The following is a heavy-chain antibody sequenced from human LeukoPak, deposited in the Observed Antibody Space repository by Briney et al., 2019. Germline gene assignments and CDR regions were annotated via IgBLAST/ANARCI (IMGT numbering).Heavy chain of an antibody. CDR3: ASLRDGYNFDY. CDR2: MYYSGST. J-gene: IGHJ4*02. Sequence: PSETLSLTCTVSGGSISSSRYYWGWIRQPPGKGLEWIGSMYYSGSTYYNPSLKSRVTTSVDTSMNQFSLKLSSVTAADTAVYYCASLRDGYNFDYWGQGTLVTVSS. V-gene: IGHV4-39*01. D-gene: IGHD5-24*01. CDR1: GGSISSSRYY.